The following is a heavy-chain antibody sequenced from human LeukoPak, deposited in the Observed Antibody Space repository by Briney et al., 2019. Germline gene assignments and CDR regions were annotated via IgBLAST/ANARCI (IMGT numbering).Heavy chain of an antibody. CDR2: VYTSGTT. Sequence: SETLSLTCTVSGGSISGYYWSWFRQPAGKGLEWIGRVYTSGTTNYSPSLKSRVTMSIDTSKNQFSLKLTSVTAADTAVYYCARGFGHPWGQGTLVTVSS. D-gene: IGHD3-10*01. V-gene: IGHV4-4*07. CDR3: ARGFGHP. J-gene: IGHJ5*02. CDR1: GGSISGYY.